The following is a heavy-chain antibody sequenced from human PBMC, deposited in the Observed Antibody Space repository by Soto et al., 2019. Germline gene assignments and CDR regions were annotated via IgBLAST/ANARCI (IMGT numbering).Heavy chain of an antibody. CDR1: GFTFSSYG. J-gene: IGHJ4*02. Sequence: GGSLRLSCAASGFTFSSYGMHWVRQAPGKGLEWVAVISYDGSNKYYADSVKGRFTISRDNSKNTLYLQMNSLRAEDTAVYYCAKDESSSRYWSQIDYWGQGTLVTVSS. CDR2: ISYDGSNK. D-gene: IGHD6-13*01. CDR3: AKDESSSRYWSQIDY. V-gene: IGHV3-30*18.